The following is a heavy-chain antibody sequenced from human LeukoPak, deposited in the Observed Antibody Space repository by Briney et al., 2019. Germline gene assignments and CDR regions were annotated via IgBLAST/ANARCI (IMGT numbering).Heavy chain of an antibody. D-gene: IGHD3-22*01. CDR1: LYTFTSYY. V-gene: IGHV1-46*01. J-gene: IGHJ4*02. CDR3: ARGPYDYYDSSGYHEDY. CDR2: INPSGGST. Sequence: ASVKVSSEASLYTFTSYYIHWVRHAPGQGREWMGIINPSGGSTSYAQKFQGRVTMTRDTSTSTVDMELSSLRSEDTAVYYCARGPYDYYDSSGYHEDYWGQGTLVTVSS.